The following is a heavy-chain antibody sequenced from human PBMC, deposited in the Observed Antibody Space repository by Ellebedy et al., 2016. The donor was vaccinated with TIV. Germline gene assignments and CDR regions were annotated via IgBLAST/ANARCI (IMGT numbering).Heavy chain of an antibody. D-gene: IGHD2-8*01. CDR1: GFTFSTYW. CDR3: ARSRGVSY. J-gene: IGHJ4*02. CDR2: IKQDGSEK. V-gene: IGHV3-7*03. Sequence: GESLKISCAASGFTFSTYWMTWVRQAPGKGPECVAIIKQDGSEKYYVDSVKGRFTISRDNAKNSLYLQMNSLRAEDTAVYFCARSRGVSYWGQGTLVTVSS.